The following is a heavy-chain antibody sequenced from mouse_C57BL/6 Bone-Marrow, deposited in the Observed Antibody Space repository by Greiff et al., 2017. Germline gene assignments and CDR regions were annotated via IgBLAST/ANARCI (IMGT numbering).Heavy chain of an antibody. J-gene: IGHJ4*01. V-gene: IGHV2-5*01. CDR3: AKTSPVYYAMDY. Sequence: QVQLQQSGPGLVQPSQSLSITCPVSGFSLTSYGVHWVRQSPGKGLEWLGVIWRGGSTDYNAAFMSRLSITKDNSKSQVFFKMNSLQADDTAIYYCAKTSPVYYAMDYWGQGTSVTVSS. CDR2: IWRGGST. CDR1: GFSLTSYG.